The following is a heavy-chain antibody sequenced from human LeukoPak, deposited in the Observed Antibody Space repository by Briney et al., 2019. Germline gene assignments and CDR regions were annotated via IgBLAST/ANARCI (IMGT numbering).Heavy chain of an antibody. CDR1: GFPVSRSY. D-gene: IGHD2-2*01. V-gene: IGHV3-66*01. Sequence: GGSLRLSCAGSGFPVSRSYMSWVRQAPGKGLEWVSVIYSGGSTYYADSVKGRFTISTDNSKNTLNLQMNSLRAEDTAVYYCARGDYQGFYYFDYWGQGTLVTVSS. J-gene: IGHJ4*02. CDR3: ARGDYQGFYYFDY. CDR2: IYSGGST.